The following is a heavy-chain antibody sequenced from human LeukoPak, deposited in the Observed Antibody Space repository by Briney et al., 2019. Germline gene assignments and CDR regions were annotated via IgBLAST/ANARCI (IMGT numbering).Heavy chain of an antibody. CDR3: AKALNYDYVWGSYRLDY. CDR1: GFTFSSYA. V-gene: IGHV3-23*01. Sequence: GGSQRLSCAASGFTFSSYAMSWVRQAPGKGLEWVSAISGSGGSTYYADSVKGWFTISRDNSKNTLYLQMNSLRAEDTAVYYCAKALNYDYVWGSYRLDYWGQGTLVTVSS. CDR2: ISGSGGST. J-gene: IGHJ4*02. D-gene: IGHD3-16*02.